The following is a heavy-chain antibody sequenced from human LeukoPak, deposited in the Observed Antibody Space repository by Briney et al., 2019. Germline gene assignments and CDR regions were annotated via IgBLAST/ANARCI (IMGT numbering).Heavy chain of an antibody. CDR2: IYYSGST. CDR3: ARHKEGSHDY. V-gene: IGHV4-59*08. Sequence: PSETLSLTCTVSGGSISSYYWSWIRQPPGKGLEWIGYIYYSGSTNYNPSLKSRVTISVDTSKNQFSLKLSSVTAADTAVYYCARHKEGSHDYWGQGTLVTVSS. CDR1: GGSISSYY. J-gene: IGHJ4*02.